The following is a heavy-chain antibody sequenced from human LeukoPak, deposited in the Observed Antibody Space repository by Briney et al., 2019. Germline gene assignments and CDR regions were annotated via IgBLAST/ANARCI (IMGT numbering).Heavy chain of an antibody. CDR3: AKDRWALSPQGWFDP. CDR1: GFTFSSYS. Sequence: GGSLRLSCAASGFTFSSYSMNWVRQAPGKGLEWVSYISSSSSTIYYADSVKGRFTISRDNAKNSLYLQMNSLRAEDTAVYYCAKDRWALSPQGWFDPWGQGTLVTVSS. CDR2: ISSSSSTI. V-gene: IGHV3-48*01. D-gene: IGHD6-13*01. J-gene: IGHJ5*02.